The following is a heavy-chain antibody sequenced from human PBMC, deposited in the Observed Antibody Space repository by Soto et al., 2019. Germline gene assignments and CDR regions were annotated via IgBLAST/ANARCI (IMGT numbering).Heavy chain of an antibody. V-gene: IGHV1-8*01. CDR1: GYTFTSYD. J-gene: IGHJ4*02. CDR2: MNPNSGNT. D-gene: IGHD3-3*01. Sequence: QVRLVQSGAEVKKPGASVKVSCKASGYTFTSYDINWVRQATGQGLEWMGWMNPNSGNTGYAQKFQGRVTMTRNTAISTAYMELSRLRSEDSAVYYCARGITIFGVVPGWGQGTLVTVSS. CDR3: ARGITIFGVVPG.